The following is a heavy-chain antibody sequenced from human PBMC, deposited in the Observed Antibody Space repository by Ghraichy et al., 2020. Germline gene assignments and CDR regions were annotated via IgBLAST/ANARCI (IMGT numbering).Heavy chain of an antibody. CDR3: AREVRINYGMDV. CDR2: IIPIFGTA. CDR1: GGTFSSYA. J-gene: IGHJ6*02. V-gene: IGHV1-69*13. Sequence: SVKVSCKASGGTFSSYAISWVRQAPGQGLEWMGGIIPIFGTANYAQKFQGRVTITADESTSTAYMELSSLRSEDTAVYYCAREVRINYGMDVWGQGTTVTVSS. D-gene: IGHD1-14*01.